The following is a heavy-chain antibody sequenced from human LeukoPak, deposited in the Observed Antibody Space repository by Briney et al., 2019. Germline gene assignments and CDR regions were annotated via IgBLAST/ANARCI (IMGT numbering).Heavy chain of an antibody. V-gene: IGHV3-21*01. D-gene: IGHD2-8*01. CDR3: ARVSVRYFDN. J-gene: IGHJ4*02. CDR1: GFNFSNHA. Sequence: GGSLRLSCSASGFNFSNHAMNWVRQAPGKGLEWISFISGSGRNTDYADSVKGRFTISRDNAKNSLYLQMNSLRAEDTAVYYCARVSVRYFDNWGQGTQVTVSS. CDR2: ISGSGRNT.